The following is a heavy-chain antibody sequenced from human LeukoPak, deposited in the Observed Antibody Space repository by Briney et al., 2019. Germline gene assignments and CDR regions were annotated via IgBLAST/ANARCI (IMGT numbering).Heavy chain of an antibody. Sequence: GGSLRLSCAASGFTVSSNYMSWVRQAPGKGLEWVSVIYSGGSTYYAGSVKGRFTISRDNSKNTLYLQMNSLRAEDTAVYYCARDSEVGYNVDTAKPSDYYGMDVWGQGTTVTVSS. V-gene: IGHV3-66*01. CDR1: GFTVSSNY. CDR2: IYSGGST. D-gene: IGHD5-18*01. J-gene: IGHJ6*02. CDR3: ARDSEVGYNVDTAKPSDYYGMDV.